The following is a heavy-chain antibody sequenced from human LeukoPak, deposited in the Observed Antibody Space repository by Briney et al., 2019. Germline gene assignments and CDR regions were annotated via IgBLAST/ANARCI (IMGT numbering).Heavy chain of an antibody. CDR2: INPNSGGA. CDR3: ARDSRTLAPTLDY. Sequence: PMASVKVSCKASGYTFTGYYMHWVRQAPGQGLEWMGWINPNSGGANYAHKFQGRVTMTRDTSISTAYMELSRLTSDDTAVYYCARDSRTLAPTLDYWGQGTLVTVSS. J-gene: IGHJ4*02. CDR1: GYTFTGYY. D-gene: IGHD6-13*01. V-gene: IGHV1-2*07.